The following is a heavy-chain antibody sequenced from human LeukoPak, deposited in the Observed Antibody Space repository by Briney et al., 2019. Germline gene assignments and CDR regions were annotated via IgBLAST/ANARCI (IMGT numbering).Heavy chain of an antibody. CDR2: INPNSGGT. D-gene: IGHD3-22*01. CDR1: GYTFTGYY. CDR3: ARGEYYDRSAYCFD. V-gene: IGHV1-2*02. J-gene: IGHJ4*02. Sequence: GASVKVSCTASGYTFTGYYVHWVRQAPGQGLEWMGWINPNSGGTNYVQRFQGGVTMTRDTSISTAYMELSRLRSDDTAVYYCARGEYYDRSAYCFDWGQGTLVTVSS.